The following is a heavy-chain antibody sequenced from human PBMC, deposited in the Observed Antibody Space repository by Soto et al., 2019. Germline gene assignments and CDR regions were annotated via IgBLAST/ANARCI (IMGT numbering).Heavy chain of an antibody. J-gene: IGHJ6*02. CDR1: GGSISSGGYY. CDR2: IYYSGST. CDR3: AKITGTGEYYYYYGMDV. V-gene: IGHV4-31*03. Sequence: SSETLSLTCTVSGGSISSGGYYWSWIRQHPGKGLEWIGYIYYSGSTYYNPSLKSRVTISVDTSKNQFSLKLSSVTAADTAVYYCAKITGTGEYYYYYGMDVWGQGTTVTVSS. D-gene: IGHD1-7*01.